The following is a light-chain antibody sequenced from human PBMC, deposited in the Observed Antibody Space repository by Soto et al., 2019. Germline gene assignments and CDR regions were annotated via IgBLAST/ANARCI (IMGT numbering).Light chain of an antibody. CDR1: QGISSW. Sequence: DIQMTQSPSSVSASVGDRVTITWRASQGISSWLAWYRQKPGKAPKLLIYAASSLQSGVLSRHTGSESRTDFTLTISSLQPEDFATYSCHQASSVPCTFRQGTKLEIK. V-gene: IGKV1-12*02. CDR2: AAS. CDR3: HQASSVPCT. J-gene: IGKJ1*01.